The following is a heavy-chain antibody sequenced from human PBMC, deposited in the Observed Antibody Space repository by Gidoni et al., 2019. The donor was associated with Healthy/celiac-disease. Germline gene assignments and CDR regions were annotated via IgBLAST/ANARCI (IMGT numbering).Heavy chain of an antibody. CDR2: RSYDGSNK. V-gene: IGHV3-30-3*01. CDR1: GFTFSSYA. CDR3: ARDPSGGATRPYDAFDI. Sequence: QVQLVESGGGVFQPGRSLRLSCAASGFTFSSYAMHWVRQAPGKGLEWVAVRSYDGSNKYYADSVKGRFTISRDNSKNTLYLQMNSLRAEDTAVYYCARDPSGGATRPYDAFDIWGQGTMVTVSS. J-gene: IGHJ3*02. D-gene: IGHD1-26*01.